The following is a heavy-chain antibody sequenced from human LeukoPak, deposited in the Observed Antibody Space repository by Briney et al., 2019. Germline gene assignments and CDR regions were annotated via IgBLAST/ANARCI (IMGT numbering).Heavy chain of an antibody. D-gene: IGHD3-10*01. J-gene: IGHJ5*02. V-gene: IGHV4-34*01. CDR3: AGGRTYYYGSGSSNWFDP. CDR2: INHSGST. CDR1: GGSFSGYY. Sequence: SETLPLTCAVYGGSFSGYYWSWIRQPPGKGLEWIGEINHSGSTNYNPSLKSRVTISVDTSKNQFSLKLSSVTAADTAVYYCAGGRTYYYGSGSSNWFDPWGQGTLVTVSS.